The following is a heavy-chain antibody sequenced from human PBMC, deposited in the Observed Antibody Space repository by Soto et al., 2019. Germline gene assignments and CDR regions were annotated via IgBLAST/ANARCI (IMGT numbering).Heavy chain of an antibody. Sequence: EVQLLESGGGLVQPGGSLRLSCAASGFTFNNYAMTWVRQAPGKGLEWVSAISGGGDTTSYADSVKGRFTVSRDGSKNPLYLQMGSLRAEDTAVYYCAKGRGGSGSLTPRVDFWGQGTLVTVSS. CDR1: GFTFNNYA. CDR3: AKGRGGSGSLTPRVDF. J-gene: IGHJ4*02. CDR2: ISGGGDTT. V-gene: IGHV3-23*01. D-gene: IGHD3-10*01.